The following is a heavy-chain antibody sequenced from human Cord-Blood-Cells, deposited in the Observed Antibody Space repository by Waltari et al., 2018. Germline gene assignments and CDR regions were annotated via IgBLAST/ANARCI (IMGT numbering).Heavy chain of an antibody. CDR1: GGSISSSSYY. J-gene: IGHJ6*03. CDR2: IYYSGST. Sequence: QLQLQESGPGLVKPSETLSLTCTVSGGSISSSSYYWGWIRQPPGKGLEWIGSIYYSGSTYYNPSLKSRVTISVDTSKNQFSLKLSSVTAADTAVYYCARHYYDSSGYYCYYYMDVWGKGTTVTVSS. CDR3: ARHYYDSSGYYCYYYMDV. D-gene: IGHD3-22*01. V-gene: IGHV4-39*01.